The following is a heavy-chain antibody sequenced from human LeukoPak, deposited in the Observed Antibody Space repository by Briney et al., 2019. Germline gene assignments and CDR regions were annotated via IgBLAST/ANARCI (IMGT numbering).Heavy chain of an antibody. V-gene: IGHV3-7*01. CDR1: GFTFSSYA. J-gene: IGHJ6*03. Sequence: PGGSLRLSCAASGFTFSSYAMHWVRQAPGKGLEWVANINQDGSEKYYVDSVKGRFTISRDNAKNSLYLQMNSLRAEDTSVYYCAREGVLPTYNYYYMDVWGEGTTVTVSS. CDR3: AREGVLPTYNYYYMDV. CDR2: INQDGSEK. D-gene: IGHD5-24*01.